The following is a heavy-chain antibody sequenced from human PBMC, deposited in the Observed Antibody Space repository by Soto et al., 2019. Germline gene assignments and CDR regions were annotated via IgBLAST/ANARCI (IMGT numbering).Heavy chain of an antibody. CDR1: GDIFTNYD. Sequence: ASVKVSCKASGDIFTNYDINWVRQAPGQGLEWMGWMSPNTGNTGYPQKFQGRVTMSTDTSISTAFMELSSLKSDDTAVYYCARAFRKVGGNSYGSFDSWGQGTLVTVSS. V-gene: IGHV1-8*02. CDR2: MSPNTGNT. J-gene: IGHJ4*02. CDR3: ARAFRKVGGNSYGSFDS. D-gene: IGHD5-18*01.